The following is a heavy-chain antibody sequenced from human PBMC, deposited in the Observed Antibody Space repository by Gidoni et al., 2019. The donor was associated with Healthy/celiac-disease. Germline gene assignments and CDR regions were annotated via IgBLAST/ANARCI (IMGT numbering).Heavy chain of an antibody. J-gene: IGHJ6*02. Sequence: EVQLVESGGGLVKPGGSLRLSCSAPGLLFRNAWMGWVSRAPGKGLEWVGRIKSTTDGGTTDYAAPVKGRFTISRDDSKNTLYLQMNSLKTEDTAVYYCTTPEQPSTVTTLDYYYYGMDVWGQGTTVTVSS. CDR1: GLLFRNAW. D-gene: IGHD4-4*01. V-gene: IGHV3-15*01. CDR3: TTPEQPSTVTTLDYYYYGMDV. CDR2: IKSTTDGGTT.